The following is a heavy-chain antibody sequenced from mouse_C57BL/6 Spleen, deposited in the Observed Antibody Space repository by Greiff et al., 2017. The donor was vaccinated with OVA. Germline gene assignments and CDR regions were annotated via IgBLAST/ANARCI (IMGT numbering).Heavy chain of an antibody. J-gene: IGHJ4*01. Sequence: VQLQQSGPGLVQPSQSLSITCTVSGFSLTSYGVHWVRQSPGKGLEWLGVIWRGGSTDYNAAFMSRLSITKDNSKSQVFFKMNSRKADDTARYDCASYGSLAMDYWGQGTSVTVSS. V-gene: IGHV2-5*01. D-gene: IGHD1-1*01. CDR3: ASYGSLAMDY. CDR2: IWRGGST. CDR1: GFSLTSYG.